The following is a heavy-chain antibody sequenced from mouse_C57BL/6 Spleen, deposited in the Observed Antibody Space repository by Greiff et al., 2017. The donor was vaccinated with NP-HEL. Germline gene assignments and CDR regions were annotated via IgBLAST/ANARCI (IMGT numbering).Heavy chain of an antibody. CDR1: GYTFTSYW. Sequence: VHLVESGAELVKPGASVKLSCKASGYTFTSYWMHWVKQRPGQGLEWIGMIHPNSGSTNYNEKFKSKATLTVDKSSSTAYMQLSSLTSEDSAVYYCARSIPTGAYWGQGTLVTVSA. V-gene: IGHV1-64*01. J-gene: IGHJ3*01. CDR3: ARSIPTGAY. CDR2: IHPNSGST.